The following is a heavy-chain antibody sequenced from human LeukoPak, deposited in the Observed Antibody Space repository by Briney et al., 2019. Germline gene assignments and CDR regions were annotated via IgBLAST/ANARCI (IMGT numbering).Heavy chain of an antibody. J-gene: IGHJ4*02. CDR2: IRYDGSNK. V-gene: IGHV3-30*02. CDR3: AKDPTHYRVWDYYQTIGLSY. D-gene: IGHD3-10*01. CDR1: GFTFSSYG. Sequence: PGGALRLSCAACGFTFSSYGMHWVGQAPGKGLEGVAFIRYDGSNKYYADSAKGRFTISRDNSKNTLNLQMHSLRAEDTAVYYCAKDPTHYRVWDYYQTIGLSYWGQGTLGTVPS.